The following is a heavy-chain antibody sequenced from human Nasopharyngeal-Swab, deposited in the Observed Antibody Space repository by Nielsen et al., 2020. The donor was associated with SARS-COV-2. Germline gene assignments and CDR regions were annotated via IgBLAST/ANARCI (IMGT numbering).Heavy chain of an antibody. Sequence: ASVKVSCKASGYTFTSYYMHWVRQAPGQGLEWMGWISAYNGNTNYAQKLQGSVTMTTDTSTSTAYMELRSLRSDDTAVYYCATTGSYKFDYWGQGTLVTVSS. V-gene: IGHV1-18*04. CDR3: ATTGSYKFDY. D-gene: IGHD1-26*01. J-gene: IGHJ4*02. CDR2: ISAYNGNT. CDR1: GYTFTSYY.